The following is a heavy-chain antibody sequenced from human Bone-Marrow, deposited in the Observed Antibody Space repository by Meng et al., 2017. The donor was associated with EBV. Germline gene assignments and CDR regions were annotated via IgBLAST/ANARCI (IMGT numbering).Heavy chain of an antibody. Sequence: LQPGGGVLFKLSETLSLLWSVYGWSLSDYYWSWIRQAPGKGLEWIGEINHGGSTNYNPSLKSRVIISVDTSKNQFSLKLKSVTATDTAVYYCARGGGVGYGNYVNYWGQGTLVTVSS. CDR2: INHGGST. CDR1: GWSLSDYY. J-gene: IGHJ4*02. CDR3: ARGGGVGYGNYVNY. V-gene: IGHV4-34*01. D-gene: IGHD4-11*01.